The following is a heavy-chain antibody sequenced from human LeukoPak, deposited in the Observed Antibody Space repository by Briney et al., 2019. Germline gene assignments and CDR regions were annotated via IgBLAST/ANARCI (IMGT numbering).Heavy chain of an antibody. CDR2: IIPIFGTA. D-gene: IGHD1-7*01. CDR3: ATNNWNYGYGYFDY. J-gene: IGHJ4*02. Sequence: PRASVKVSCKASGGTFSSYAISWVRQAPGQGLEWMGGIIPIFGTAKYAQKFQGRVTITADESTSTAYMELSSLRSEDTAVYYCATNNWNYGYGYFDYWGQGTLVTVSS. V-gene: IGHV1-69*13. CDR1: GGTFSSYA.